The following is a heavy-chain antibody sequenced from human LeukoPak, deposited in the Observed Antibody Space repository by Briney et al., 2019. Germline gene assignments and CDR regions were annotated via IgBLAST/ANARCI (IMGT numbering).Heavy chain of an antibody. CDR2: INPNSGAT. V-gene: IGHV1-2*02. J-gene: IGHJ4*02. CDR3: ARGIRVPYYFDY. CDR1: GYTFTGYY. D-gene: IGHD3-3*02. Sequence: GASVKVSCKASGYTFTGYYMHWVRQAPGQGLEWMGWINPNSGATNYAQTFQGRVTMTRDTSISTAYMELSRLRSDDTAVYYCARGIRVPYYFDYWGQGTLVTVSS.